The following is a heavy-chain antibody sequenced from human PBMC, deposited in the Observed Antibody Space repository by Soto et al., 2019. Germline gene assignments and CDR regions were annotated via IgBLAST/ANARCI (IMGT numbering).Heavy chain of an antibody. Sequence: ITLKESGPTLVKPTQTLTLTCSFSGFSLSADGVGVGWIRQPPGKALEWLALIYWDDAMRYRPSLKSRLTITKDSSKNQVVLTMTNMDPVDTATYYCAHAYGGTSGPNDAFDVWGQGTVVTVSS. CDR1: GFSLSADGVG. V-gene: IGHV2-5*02. D-gene: IGHD2-2*01. CDR3: AHAYGGTSGPNDAFDV. J-gene: IGHJ3*01. CDR2: IYWDDAM.